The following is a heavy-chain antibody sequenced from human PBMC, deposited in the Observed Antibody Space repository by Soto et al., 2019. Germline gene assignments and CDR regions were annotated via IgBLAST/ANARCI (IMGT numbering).Heavy chain of an antibody. V-gene: IGHV1-69*02. Sequence: GASVKVACKGSGGAFSSYTIIWARQAPGQGLEWMGRIIPILGIANYAQKFQGRVTITADKSTSTAYMELSSLRSEDTAVYYCATQYCSGGSCYSAEYFQHWGQGTLVTVSS. CDR1: GGAFSSYT. D-gene: IGHD2-15*01. CDR2: IIPILGIA. CDR3: ATQYCSGGSCYSAEYFQH. J-gene: IGHJ1*01.